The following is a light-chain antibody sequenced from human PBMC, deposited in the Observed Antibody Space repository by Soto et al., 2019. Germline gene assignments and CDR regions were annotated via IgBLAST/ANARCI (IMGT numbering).Light chain of an antibody. CDR1: QSISSW. V-gene: IGKV1-5*03. Sequence: DIQMTQSPSTLSASVGDRVTITCRASQSISSWLAWYQQKPGKAPKLLIYKASTLESGVPSRFSGGGFGTDFTLTISSLQPDDFATYYCQQYSSYSTFGQGTKVDI. CDR2: KAS. J-gene: IGKJ1*01. CDR3: QQYSSYST.